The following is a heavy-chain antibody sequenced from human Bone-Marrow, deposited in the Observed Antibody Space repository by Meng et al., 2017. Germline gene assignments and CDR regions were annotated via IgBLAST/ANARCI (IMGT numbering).Heavy chain of an antibody. J-gene: IGHJ6*02. CDR3: ARKSDLEFYYYYYGMDV. CDR2: MNPNSGNT. Sequence: ASVKVSCKASGYSFTSYDINWVRQATGQGLEWMGWMNPNSGNTGYAQKFQGRVTITRNTSISTAYMELSSLRSEDTAVYYCARKSDLEFYYYYYGMDVWGQGTTVTVSS. D-gene: IGHD2-21*02. CDR1: GYSFTSYD. V-gene: IGHV1-8*03.